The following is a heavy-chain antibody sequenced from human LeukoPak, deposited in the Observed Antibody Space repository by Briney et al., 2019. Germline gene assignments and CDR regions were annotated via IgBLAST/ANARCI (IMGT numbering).Heavy chain of an antibody. CDR3: ARQARTLSGYIDYYYGMDV. J-gene: IGHJ6*02. CDR2: ISYSVTT. Sequence: PSETLSLTCTVSGGSISSYSWGWIRQPPGKGLEWIGFISYSVTTDYNPSLKSRVTISVDTSKNEFSLKLSSVTAADTAVYYCARQARTLSGYIDYYYGMDVWGQGTTVTVS. CDR1: GGSISSYS. D-gene: IGHD3-3*01. V-gene: IGHV4-59*08.